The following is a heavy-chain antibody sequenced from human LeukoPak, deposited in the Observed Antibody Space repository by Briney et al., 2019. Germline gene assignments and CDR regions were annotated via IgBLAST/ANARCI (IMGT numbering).Heavy chain of an antibody. V-gene: IGHV3-23*01. CDR1: GFTFIGFA. J-gene: IGHJ6*01. D-gene: IGHD1-26*01. Sequence: GGSLRRSCAASGFTFIGFAMSWVRGTPGKGLEWVSGISGSGDNTLYADSVKGRFTISRDNSKNTLYLEMNSLRAEDTAIYYCAKMKGHPLPKYYMDVWGQGTTVTVSS. CDR3: AKMKGHPLPKYYMDV. CDR2: ISGSGDNT.